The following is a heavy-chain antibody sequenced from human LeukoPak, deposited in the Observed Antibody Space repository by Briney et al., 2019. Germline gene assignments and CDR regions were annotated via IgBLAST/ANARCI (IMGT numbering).Heavy chain of an antibody. Sequence: GRSLRLSCAASGFTFSSYAMHWVRQAPGKGLEWVAVISYDGSNKYYADSVKGRFTISRDNSKNTLYLQMNSLRAEDTAVYYCARITMIVVVMDAFDIWGQGTMVTVSS. D-gene: IGHD3-22*01. CDR3: ARITMIVVVMDAFDI. V-gene: IGHV3-30*04. CDR1: GFTFSSYA. J-gene: IGHJ3*02. CDR2: ISYDGSNK.